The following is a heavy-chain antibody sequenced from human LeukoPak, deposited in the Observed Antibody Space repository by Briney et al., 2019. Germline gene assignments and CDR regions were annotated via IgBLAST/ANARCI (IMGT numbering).Heavy chain of an antibody. J-gene: IGHJ4*02. D-gene: IGHD3-3*01. V-gene: IGHV4-39*07. CDR2: IYHSGST. CDR3: ARSPYDFWSGYYYSDY. Sequence: SETLSLSCTVSGDSISTSPYYWGWIRQPPGKGLEWIGSIYHSGSTYYNPSLKSRVTISVDTSKNQFSLELSSVTAADTAVYYCARSPYDFWSGYYYSDYWGQGTLVTVSS. CDR1: GDSISTSPYY.